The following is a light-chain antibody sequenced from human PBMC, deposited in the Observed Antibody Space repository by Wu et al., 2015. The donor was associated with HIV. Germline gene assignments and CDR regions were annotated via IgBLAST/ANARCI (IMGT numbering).Light chain of an antibody. V-gene: IGKV3D-20*02. CDR3: QQRSNWPRT. CDR2: GAT. CDR1: QSVSSTY. J-gene: IGKJ2*01. Sequence: EIVLTQSPGTLSLSPGEGATLSCRVSQSVSSTYLAWYQQKPGQAPRLLAYGATARATGIPDRFSGRGSGTDFTLTISSLEPEDIAIYYCQQRSNWPRTFGQGTKLEIK.